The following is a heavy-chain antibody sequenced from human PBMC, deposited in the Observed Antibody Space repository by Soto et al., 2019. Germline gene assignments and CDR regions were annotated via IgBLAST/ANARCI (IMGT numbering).Heavy chain of an antibody. D-gene: IGHD1-26*01. CDR3: AKTTHSGSYGGGFDY. CDR1: GFTLGSYA. CDR2: ISGGTGST. J-gene: IGHJ4*02. V-gene: IGHV3-23*01. Sequence: EVQLLESGGGLVQPGGSLRLSCAASGFTLGSYAMSWVRQAPGKGLEWVSDISGGTGSTHYADSVRGRFTISRDNSRNTLYLQMNSLRAEDTALYFCAKTTHSGSYGGGFDYWGQGTLVTVSS.